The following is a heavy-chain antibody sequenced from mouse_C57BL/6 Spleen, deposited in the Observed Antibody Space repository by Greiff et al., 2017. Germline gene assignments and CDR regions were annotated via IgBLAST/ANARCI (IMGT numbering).Heavy chain of an antibody. V-gene: IGHV5-17*01. CDR3: ARDDGYYVFAY. CDR2: ISSGSSTI. D-gene: IGHD2-3*01. J-gene: IGHJ3*01. Sequence: EVQVVESGGGLVKPGGSLKLSCAASGFTFSDYGMHWVRQAPEKGLEWVAYISSGSSTIYYADTVKGRFTISRDNAKNNLFLQMTSLRSEDTAMYYCARDDGYYVFAYWGQGTLVTVSA. CDR1: GFTFSDYG.